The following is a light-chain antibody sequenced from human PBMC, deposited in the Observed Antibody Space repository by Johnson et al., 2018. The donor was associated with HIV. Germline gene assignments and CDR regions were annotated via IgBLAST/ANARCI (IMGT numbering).Light chain of an antibody. CDR3: GTWETSLGAQYV. J-gene: IGLJ1*01. V-gene: IGLV1-51*02. CDR1: SSNIGSNY. CDR2: ENN. Sequence: SVLTQPPSVSVAPGQKVTISCSGSSSNIGSNYVSWYQQFPGTAPKLLMYENNKRPSGISDRFSDSQSGTSATLAITGLQTGDAADDYCGTWETSLGAQYVFGSGTKVTVL.